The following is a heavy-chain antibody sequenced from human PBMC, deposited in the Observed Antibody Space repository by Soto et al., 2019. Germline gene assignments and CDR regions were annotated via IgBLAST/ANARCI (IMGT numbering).Heavy chain of an antibody. V-gene: IGHV1-18*01. CDR3: ARGPQIYCSSTSCYASDY. CDR2: ISAYNGNT. CDR1: GYTFTSYG. Sequence: GASVKVSCKASGYTFTSYGISWVRQAPGQGLEWMGWISAYNGNTNCAQKLQGRVTMTTDTSTSTAYMELRSLRSDDTAVYYCARGPQIYCSSTSCYASDYWGQGTLVTVSS. D-gene: IGHD2-2*01. J-gene: IGHJ4*02.